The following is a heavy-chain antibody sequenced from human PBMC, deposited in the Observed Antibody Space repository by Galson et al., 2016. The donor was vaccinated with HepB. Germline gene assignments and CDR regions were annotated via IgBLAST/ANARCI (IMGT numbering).Heavy chain of an antibody. CDR3: ARHSQMVSGWFPSYFDS. J-gene: IGHJ4*02. Sequence: SETLSLTCTVSGDSVSSSFYSWGWIRQPPGKGLEWIGTMYYSGTTYYNASLESRVTISIDTSNNQFSLRLTSLTAEDTAVYYCARHSQMVSGWFPSYFDSWGQGTLVTVSS. V-gene: IGHV4-39*01. CDR2: MYYSGTT. D-gene: IGHD6-19*01. CDR1: GDSVSSSFYS.